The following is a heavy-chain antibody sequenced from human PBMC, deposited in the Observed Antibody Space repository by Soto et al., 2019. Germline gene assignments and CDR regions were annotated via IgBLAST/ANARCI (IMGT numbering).Heavy chain of an antibody. V-gene: IGHV3-7*03. J-gene: IGHJ4*03. D-gene: IGHD2-21*02. CDR3: ARDGPVISGTALCFKYAMDY. CDR2: IKQDGSEN. Sequence: EVRLVESGGGLVQPGGSLRLSCAASSFTFSNYWLSWVRQAPGKGLEWVATIKQDGSENYYVDSVKGRFTISRDNAKNSLYLQMSSLRADDTAVYYCARDGPVISGTALCFKYAMDYWGQGTLVTVSA. CDR1: SFTFSNYW.